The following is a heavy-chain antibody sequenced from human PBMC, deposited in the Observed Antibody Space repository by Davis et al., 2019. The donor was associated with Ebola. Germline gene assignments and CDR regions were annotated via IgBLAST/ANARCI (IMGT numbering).Heavy chain of an antibody. CDR3: TRYGPQLSETSYYYGMDV. CDR1: GFSFSGST. CDR2: IRGKTKNYAT. J-gene: IGHJ6*04. D-gene: IGHD2-2*01. Sequence: GGSLRLSCAASGFSFSGSTIHWVRQASGKGLEWIGRIRGKTKNYATAYVASLKGRFTISRDDAKNTAYLQMNSLKIEDTAVYYCTRYGPQLSETSYYYGMDVWGKGTTVTVSS. V-gene: IGHV3-73*01.